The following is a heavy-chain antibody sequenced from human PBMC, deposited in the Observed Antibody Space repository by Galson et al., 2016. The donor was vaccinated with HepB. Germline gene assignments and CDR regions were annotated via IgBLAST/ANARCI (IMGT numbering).Heavy chain of an antibody. J-gene: IGHJ4*02. CDR3: ARSGVWGTHRSPDY. V-gene: IGHV3-23*01. Sequence: SLRLSCAASGFPFSPYAMSWVRQPPGKGLEWVSTLSGSGDVTHHAGSGEGRFTISRDNSKNTLYLQMNSLRVEDTALYYCARSGVWGTHRSPDYWGQGTLVTVSS. D-gene: IGHD3-16*02. CDR2: LSGSGDVT. CDR1: GFPFSPYA.